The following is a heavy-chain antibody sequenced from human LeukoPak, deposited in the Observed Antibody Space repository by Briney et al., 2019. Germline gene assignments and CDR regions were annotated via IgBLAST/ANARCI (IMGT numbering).Heavy chain of an antibody. D-gene: IGHD5-12*01. CDR3: ARSLSGYDPLSAF. CDR2: MTATSNTF. J-gene: IGHJ1*01. V-gene: IGHV3-48*04. CDR1: GFTFSSYS. Sequence: GGFLRLSCEVSGFTFSSYSMTWVRQVPGKGLEWIAYMTATSNTFYYADSVKGRFTISRDNARNSLFLQMNSLTVEDTAVYYCARSLSGYDPLSAFWGQGTLVTVSS.